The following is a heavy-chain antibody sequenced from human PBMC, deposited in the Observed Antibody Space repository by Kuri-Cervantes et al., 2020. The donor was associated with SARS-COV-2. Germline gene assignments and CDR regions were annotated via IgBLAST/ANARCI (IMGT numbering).Heavy chain of an antibody. Sequence: SETLSLTCTVSGGSISSYYWSWIRQPPGKGLEWIGYIYYSGSTNYNPSLKSRVTISVDTSKNQSSLKLSSVTAADTAVYYCARASGSYYSWFDPWGQGTLVTVSS. D-gene: IGHD1-26*01. CDR2: IYYSGST. V-gene: IGHV4-59*12. CDR3: ARASGSYYSWFDP. J-gene: IGHJ5*02. CDR1: GGSISSYY.